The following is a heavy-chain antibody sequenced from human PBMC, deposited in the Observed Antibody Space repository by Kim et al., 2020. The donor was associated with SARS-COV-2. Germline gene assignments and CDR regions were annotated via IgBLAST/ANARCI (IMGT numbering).Heavy chain of an antibody. J-gene: IGHJ6*02. Sequence: GESLKISCKGSGYSFTNYWNSWVRQMPGKGLEWMGKIDPSDSYTNYSPSFQGHVTISADKSISTAYLQWSSLKASDTAMYYCARHGARATMIVVVRNYYYGMDVWGQGTTVTVSS. CDR2: IDPSDSYT. D-gene: IGHD3-22*01. V-gene: IGHV5-10-1*01. CDR3: ARHGARATMIVVVRNYYYGMDV. CDR1: GYSFTNYW.